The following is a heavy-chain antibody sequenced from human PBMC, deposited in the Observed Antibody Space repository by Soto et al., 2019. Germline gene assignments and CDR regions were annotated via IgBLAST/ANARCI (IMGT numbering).Heavy chain of an antibody. V-gene: IGHV4-59*01. CDR3: ASRLTLAITTGDGFDI. J-gene: IGHJ3*02. Sequence: SETLSLTSTVSNGSIIHYYWSWIRQPPGKGPEWIGYIYYSGSTNYNPSLKSRVTMSVDMSRNQLSLKLNSVTAADTAVYYCASRLTLAITTGDGFDIWGQGTMVTVSS. CDR1: NGSIIHYY. CDR2: IYYSGST. D-gene: IGHD3-22*01.